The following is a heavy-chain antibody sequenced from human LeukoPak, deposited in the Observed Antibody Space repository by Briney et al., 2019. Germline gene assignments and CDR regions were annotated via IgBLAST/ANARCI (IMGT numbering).Heavy chain of an antibody. CDR3: AKDLIGSGWYYFDY. D-gene: IGHD6-19*01. J-gene: IGHJ4*02. V-gene: IGHV3-23*01. CDR1: GFTLSSYA. CDR2: ISGSGGST. Sequence: GSLRLSCAASGFTLSSYAMSWVRQAPGKGLEWVSAISGSGGSTYYADSVKGRFTISRDNSKNTLYLQMNSLRAEDTAVYYCAKDLIGSGWYYFDYWGQGTLVTVSS.